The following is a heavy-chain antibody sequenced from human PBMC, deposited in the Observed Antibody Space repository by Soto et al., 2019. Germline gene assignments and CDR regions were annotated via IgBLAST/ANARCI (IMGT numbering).Heavy chain of an antibody. V-gene: IGHV1-46*01. Sequence: QVQLVQSGAEVREPGASVKVSCKASGYSVARYFMHWVRQAPGQGLEWLGVINPSADTTTYAQKFQGRVTMTWDTSTNTVSMDVSSLRSEDTAIYYCARGGSSPVFCYYCGLDVWGQGTTVTVSS. CDR3: ARGGSSPVFCYYCGLDV. CDR2: INPSADTT. D-gene: IGHD6-13*01. J-gene: IGHJ6*02. CDR1: GYSVARYF.